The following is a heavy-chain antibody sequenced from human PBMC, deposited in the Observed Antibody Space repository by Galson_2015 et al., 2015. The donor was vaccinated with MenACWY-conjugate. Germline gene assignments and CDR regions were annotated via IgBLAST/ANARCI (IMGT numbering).Heavy chain of an antibody. D-gene: IGHD1-7*01. V-gene: IGHV3-74*01. CDR2: ISADGSST. CDR3: TRDKLELVRLPGNYLGS. Sequence: SLRLSCAASGFSFSRHSMHWVRRVPGKGLVWVSRISADGSSTTYADSVKGRFTISRDNAKNTLYLQMNSLRAEDTALYYCTRDKLELVRLPGNYLGSWGQGSLVTVSS. J-gene: IGHJ4*02. CDR1: GFSFSRHS.